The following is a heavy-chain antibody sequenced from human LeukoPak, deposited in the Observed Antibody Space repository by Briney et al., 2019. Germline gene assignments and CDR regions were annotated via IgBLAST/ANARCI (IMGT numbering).Heavy chain of an antibody. V-gene: IGHV4-59*08. CDR3: ARNPFSPPFDY. CDR2: AYHTGHT. Sequence: PSETLSLTCTVSGGSMINYYWSWIRLTPGKGLEWIAYAYHTGHTHYNPSLKSRATISLDTSKNQVSLKVNSVTAADTAVYYCARNPFSPPFDYWGQGTLVTVSS. J-gene: IGHJ4*02. CDR1: GGSMINYY.